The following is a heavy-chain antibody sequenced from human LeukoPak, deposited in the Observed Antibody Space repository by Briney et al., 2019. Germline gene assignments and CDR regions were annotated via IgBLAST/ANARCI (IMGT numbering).Heavy chain of an antibody. J-gene: IGHJ4*02. D-gene: IGHD3-10*01. V-gene: IGHV3-23*01. CDR2: ISSSGSNT. CDR3: AKDSIPGIYYFDY. CDR1: GFTFSSYA. Sequence: PGGSLRLSCAASGFTFSSYAMSWVRQAPGKGLEWVSGISSSGSNTYHADSVKGRFTISRDNSKNTLFLQMNSLRAEDTAVYYCAKDSIPGIYYFDYWGQGTLVTVSS.